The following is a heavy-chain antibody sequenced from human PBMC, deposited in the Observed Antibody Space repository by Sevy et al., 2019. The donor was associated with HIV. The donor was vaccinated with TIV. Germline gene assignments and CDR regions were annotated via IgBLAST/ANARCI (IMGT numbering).Heavy chain of an antibody. CDR1: GYSFTSHW. Sequence: GESLKISCKGSGYSFTSHWIGWVRHMPGKGLEWMGIIYPDDSDTRYSPSFQGQVTFSADKSISTAYLQWSSLKASDTAMYYCATSRSGYFYRWGYYIYWGQGTLVTGSS. D-gene: IGHD3-10*01. V-gene: IGHV5-51*01. CDR2: IYPDDSDT. J-gene: IGHJ4*02. CDR3: ATSRSGYFYRWGYYIY.